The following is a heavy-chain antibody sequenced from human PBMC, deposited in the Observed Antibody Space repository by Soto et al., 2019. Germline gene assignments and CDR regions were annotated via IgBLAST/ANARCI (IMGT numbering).Heavy chain of an antibody. CDR3: PRGGNDFSSSLTIDLDY. Sequence: PGGSLRLSCAASGFTFNLYSMNWVRQSPGKGLEWVSSISSDSADIYYADSVKGRFTISRDNSKNALYLQMNSLRTDDTAVYYCPRGGNDFSSSLTIDLDYWGQG. CDR1: GFTFNLYS. V-gene: IGHV3-21*01. D-gene: IGHD3-3*01. J-gene: IGHJ4*02. CDR2: ISSDSADI.